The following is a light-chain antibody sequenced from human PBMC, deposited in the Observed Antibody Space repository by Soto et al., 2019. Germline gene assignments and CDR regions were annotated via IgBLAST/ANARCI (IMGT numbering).Light chain of an antibody. CDR1: SSNIGSTYD. V-gene: IGLV1-40*01. Sequence: QPVLTQPPSVSGAPGQRVTISCTGSSSNIGSTYDVQWYQQLPGTAPKLLIHGNTTRPSGVPDRFSGSKSGTSASLAITGLQADDEADYYCQSYDDSLSVHYVFGTGTKLTVL. CDR3: QSYDDSLSVHYV. CDR2: GNT. J-gene: IGLJ1*01.